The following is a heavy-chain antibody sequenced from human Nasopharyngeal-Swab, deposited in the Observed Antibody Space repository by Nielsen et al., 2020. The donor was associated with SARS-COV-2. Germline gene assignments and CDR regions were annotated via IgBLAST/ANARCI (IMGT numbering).Heavy chain of an antibody. J-gene: IGHJ6*02. CDR3: ARDGQSYGMDV. Sequence: WIRQPPGKGLEWVSVIYSGGSTYYADSVKGRFTISRDNSKNTLHLQMNSLRAEDTAVYYCARDGQSYGMDVWGQGTTVTVSS. CDR2: IYSGGST. V-gene: IGHV3-53*01.